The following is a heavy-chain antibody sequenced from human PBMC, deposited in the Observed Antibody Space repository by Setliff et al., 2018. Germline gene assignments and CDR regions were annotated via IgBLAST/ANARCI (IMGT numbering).Heavy chain of an antibody. D-gene: IGHD3-10*01. CDR1: GDSISTGINY. Sequence: LSLTCTVSGDSISTGINYWSWIRQPAGKGLEWIGHIDRSGNTNFNPSLRSRVTISGDRSKNQFSLELSSVTAADTAVYYCARSLGSGSYYGSRPFHSDYWGQGILVTVSS. CDR3: ARSLGSGSYYGSRPFHSDY. V-gene: IGHV4-61*09. CDR2: IDRSGNT. J-gene: IGHJ4*02.